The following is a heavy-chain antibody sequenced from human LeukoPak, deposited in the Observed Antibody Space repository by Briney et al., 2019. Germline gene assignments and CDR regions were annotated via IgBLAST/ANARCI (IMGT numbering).Heavy chain of an antibody. Sequence: SETLSLTCTVSGGSISSYYWSWIRQPPGKGLEWIGYIYYSGSTNYNPSLKSRVTISLDTSKNQFSLKLNSVIAADTAVYYCARDICGGDCPYGMDVWGQGTTVTVSS. V-gene: IGHV4-59*01. CDR2: IYYSGST. CDR1: GGSISSYY. D-gene: IGHD2-21*02. J-gene: IGHJ6*02. CDR3: ARDICGGDCPYGMDV.